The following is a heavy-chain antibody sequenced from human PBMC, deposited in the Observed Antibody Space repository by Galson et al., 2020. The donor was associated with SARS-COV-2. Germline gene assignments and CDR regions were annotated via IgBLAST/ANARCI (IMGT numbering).Heavy chain of an antibody. D-gene: IGHD6-19*01. J-gene: IGHJ4*02. CDR1: GGSISSGGYY. Sequence: ASETLSLTCTVSGGSISSGGYYWSWIRQHPGKGLEWIGYIYYSGSTYYNPSLKSRVTISVDTSKNQFSLKLSSVTAADTAVYYCARAWGNYSSGWYLTYWGQGTLVTVSS. CDR2: IYYSGST. CDR3: ARAWGNYSSGWYLTY. V-gene: IGHV4-31*03.